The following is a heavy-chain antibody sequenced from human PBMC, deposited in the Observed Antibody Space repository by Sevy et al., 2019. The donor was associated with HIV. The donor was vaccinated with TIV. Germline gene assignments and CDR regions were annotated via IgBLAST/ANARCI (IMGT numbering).Heavy chain of an antibody. CDR3: ARVAAAAARGYYGMDV. Sequence: SETLSLTCAVYGGSFSGYYWSWIRQPPGKGLEWIGEINHSGSNNYNPSPKIRVTISVDTSKNQFSLKLSSVTAADTAVYYCARVAAAAARGYYGMDVWGQGTTVTVSS. J-gene: IGHJ6*02. D-gene: IGHD6-13*01. CDR1: GGSFSGYY. CDR2: INHSGSN. V-gene: IGHV4-34*01.